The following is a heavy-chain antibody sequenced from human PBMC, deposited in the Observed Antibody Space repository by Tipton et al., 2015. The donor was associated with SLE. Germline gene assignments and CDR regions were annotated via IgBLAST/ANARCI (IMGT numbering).Heavy chain of an antibody. J-gene: IGHJ5*02. CDR2: ISYDGSNK. CDR3: ARDGSTMDWFDP. V-gene: IGHV3-30*04. D-gene: IGHD5/OR15-5a*01. Sequence: SLRLSCAASGFTFSSYAMHWVRQAPGKGLEWVAVISYDGSNKYYADSVKGRFTISRDNSKNTLYLQMNSLRAEDTAVYYCARDGSTMDWFDPWGQGTLVTVSS. CDR1: GFTFSSYA.